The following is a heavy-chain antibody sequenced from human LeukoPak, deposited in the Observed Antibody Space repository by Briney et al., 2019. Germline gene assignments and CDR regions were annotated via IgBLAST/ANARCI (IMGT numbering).Heavy chain of an antibody. Sequence: PSETLSLTCAVYGGSFSGYYWSWIRQPPGKGLEWIGEINHSGSTNYNPSLKSRVTISVDTSKNQFSLKLSSVTAADTAVYYCARVFGYDDAFDIWGQGTMVTVSS. CDR2: INHSGST. J-gene: IGHJ3*02. D-gene: IGHD5-12*01. CDR3: ARVFGYDDAFDI. V-gene: IGHV4-34*01. CDR1: GGSFSGYY.